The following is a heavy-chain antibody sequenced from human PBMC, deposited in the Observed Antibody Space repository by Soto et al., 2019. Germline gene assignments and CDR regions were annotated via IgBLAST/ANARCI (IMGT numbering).Heavy chain of an antibody. CDR2: IYYSGNT. CDR1: GGSIRSGGYY. J-gene: IGHJ4*02. CDR3: ARVKGGTTRRAFDS. Sequence: SETLSLTCTVSGGSIRSGGYYWSWVRQNPRRGLEWIGNIYYSGNTYYNPSLKGRLTISVDTSKNQFSLNLSSVTAADTAVYYCARVKGGTTRRAFDSWGQGTLVTVSS. D-gene: IGHD1-7*01. V-gene: IGHV4-31*03.